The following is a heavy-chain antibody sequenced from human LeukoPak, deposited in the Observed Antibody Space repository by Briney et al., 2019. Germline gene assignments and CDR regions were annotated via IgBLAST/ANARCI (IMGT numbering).Heavy chain of an antibody. CDR3: VRNPGIQLWLRYYFDY. J-gene: IGHJ4*02. D-gene: IGHD5-18*01. Sequence: GGSLRLSCAASGFTFSNAWMSWVRQAPGRGLEWVSAISGSGGSTYYADSVKGRFTISRDNSKNTLYLQMISLRAEDTAVYYCVRNPGIQLWLRYYFDYWGQGTLVTVSS. V-gene: IGHV3-23*01. CDR1: GFTFSNAW. CDR2: ISGSGGST.